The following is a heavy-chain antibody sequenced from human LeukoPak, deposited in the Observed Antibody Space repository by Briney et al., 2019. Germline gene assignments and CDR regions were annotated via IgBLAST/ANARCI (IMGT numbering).Heavy chain of an antibody. J-gene: IGHJ5*02. D-gene: IGHD5-24*01. Sequence: ASVKVSCKASGYTFTSYGISWVRQAPGQGLEWMGWISAYNGNTNYAQKFQGRVTITADKSTSTAYMELSSLRSEDTAVYYCARESDPGGGDGYNSNWFDPWGQGTLVTVSS. CDR1: GYTFTSYG. CDR2: ISAYNGNT. CDR3: ARESDPGGGDGYNSNWFDP. V-gene: IGHV1-18*01.